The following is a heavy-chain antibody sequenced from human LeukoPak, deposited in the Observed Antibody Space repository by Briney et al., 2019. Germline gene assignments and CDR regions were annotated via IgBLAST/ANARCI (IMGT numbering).Heavy chain of an antibody. D-gene: IGHD3-3*01. V-gene: IGHV5-51*01. CDR3: ARGNYDFGSAFAH. CDR2: IYPGDSDT. Sequence: GQSLPSSSKGSGYSFTSYWIGWVRQMPGKGLECMGIIYPGDSDTRYSPSFQGQVTISADKSISTAYLQWSSLKASATAMYYCARGNYDFGSAFAHWGQGTLVTVSS. J-gene: IGHJ4*02. CDR1: GYSFTSYW.